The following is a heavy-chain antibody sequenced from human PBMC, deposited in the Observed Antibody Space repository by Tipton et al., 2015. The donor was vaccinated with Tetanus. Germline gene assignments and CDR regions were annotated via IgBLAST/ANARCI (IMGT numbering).Heavy chain of an antibody. V-gene: IGHV4-59*01. CDR3: ARTGMDGYYFDY. CDR1: GGSFSGYY. J-gene: IGHJ4*02. D-gene: IGHD1-14*01. Sequence: TLSLTCAVYGGSFSGYYWSWIRQPPGKGLEWIGYIYYSGSTNYNPSLKSRVTISVDMSKNQFSLKLSSVTAADTAVYYCARTGMDGYYFDYWGQGTLVTVSS. CDR2: IYYSGST.